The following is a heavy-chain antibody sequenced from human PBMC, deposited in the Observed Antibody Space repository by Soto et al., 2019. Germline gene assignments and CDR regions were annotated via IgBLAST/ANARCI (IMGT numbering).Heavy chain of an antibody. CDR2: IKSKTDGGTT. CDR1: GFTFSNAW. V-gene: IGHV3-15*07. Sequence: EVQLVESGGGLVKPGGSLRLSCAASGFTFSNAWMNWVRQAPGKGLEWVGRIKSKTDGGTTDYAAPVKGRFTISRDDSKNTLYLQMNSLKPEDTAVYYCTTSGGYGYPCATYYYGMDVWGQGTTVTVSS. D-gene: IGHD5-18*01. CDR3: TTSGGYGYPCATYYYGMDV. J-gene: IGHJ6*02.